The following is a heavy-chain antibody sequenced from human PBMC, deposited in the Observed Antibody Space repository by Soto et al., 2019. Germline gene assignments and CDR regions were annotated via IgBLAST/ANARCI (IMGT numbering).Heavy chain of an antibody. D-gene: IGHD2-15*01. CDR3: AKDLGYCSGGSCYPRRYNWFDP. J-gene: IGHJ5*02. V-gene: IGHV1-8*01. CDR1: GYTFTSYD. Sequence: ASVKVSCKASGYTFTSYDINWVRQATGQGPEWMGWMNPDTGHTGSARKFRGRVSMTRNTSITTAYMELNSLRAEDTAVYYCAKDLGYCSGGSCYPRRYNWFDPWGQGTLVTVSS. CDR2: MNPDTGHT.